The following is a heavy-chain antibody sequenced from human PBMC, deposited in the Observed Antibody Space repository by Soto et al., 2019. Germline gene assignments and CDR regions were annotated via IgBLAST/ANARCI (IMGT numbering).Heavy chain of an antibody. D-gene: IGHD1-1*01. CDR3: ARGRPGGENDY. Sequence: QVQLVESGGGVVQPGRSLRLSCAASGFTFSSYGMHWVRQAPGKGLEWVAVIWYDGSNKYYADSVEGRFTISRDNSKKTRYLQMNRLRAEDAGVYYCARGRPGGENDYWGQGTLVTVSS. J-gene: IGHJ4*02. CDR1: GFTFSSYG. CDR2: IWYDGSNK. V-gene: IGHV3-33*01.